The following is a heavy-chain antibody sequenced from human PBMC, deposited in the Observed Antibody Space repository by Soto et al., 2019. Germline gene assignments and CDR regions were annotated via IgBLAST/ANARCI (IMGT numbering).Heavy chain of an antibody. Sequence: PGGSLRLSCAASGFTVSSNYMSWVRQAPGKGLEWVSVIYSGGSTYYADSVKGRFTISRDNSKNTLYLQMNSLRAEDTAVYYCARDFTAAAGRFYGMDVWGQGTTVTVSS. CDR1: GFTVSSNY. CDR3: ARDFTAAAGRFYGMDV. CDR2: IYSGGST. V-gene: IGHV3-66*01. J-gene: IGHJ6*02. D-gene: IGHD6-13*01.